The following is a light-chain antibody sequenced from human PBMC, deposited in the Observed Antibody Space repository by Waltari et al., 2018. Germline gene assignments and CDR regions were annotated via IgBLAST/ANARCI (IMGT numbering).Light chain of an antibody. CDR1: SSDIGNYNL. CDR2: DVY. V-gene: IGLV2-23*02. Sequence: QSALTQTATVSGSPGQSITISCSGTSSDIGNYNLVSWYQQHPGKAPTLIIYDVYKRPSGVSDRFPGSTSGNTAFLAISGLQTADEADYYCSSYAGSAISVFGGGTKLTVL. J-gene: IGLJ3*02. CDR3: SSYAGSAISV.